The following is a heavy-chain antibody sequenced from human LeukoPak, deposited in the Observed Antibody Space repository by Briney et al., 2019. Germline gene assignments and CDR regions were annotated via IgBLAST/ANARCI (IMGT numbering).Heavy chain of an antibody. Sequence: SETLSLTCTVSGGSISSSSYYWGWIRQPPGKGLEWIGSIYYSGSTYYNPSLKSRVTISVDTSKNQFSLKLSSVTAADTAVYYCARAEIVVDQFDYWGQGTLVTVSS. CDR2: IYYSGST. D-gene: IGHD3-22*01. J-gene: IGHJ4*02. CDR3: ARAEIVVDQFDY. CDR1: GGSISSSSYY. V-gene: IGHV4-39*07.